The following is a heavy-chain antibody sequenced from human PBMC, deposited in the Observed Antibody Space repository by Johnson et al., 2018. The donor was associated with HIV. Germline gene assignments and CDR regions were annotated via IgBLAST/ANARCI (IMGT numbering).Heavy chain of an antibody. CDR2: ISYDGRNK. D-gene: IGHD1-26*01. CDR3: AKDRYGGSYPDAFDI. V-gene: IGHV3-30*18. CDR1: GFTFFSYG. J-gene: IGHJ3*02. Sequence: QVQLVESGGGVVQPGRSLRLSSVAPGFTFFSYGMHWVRQAPGKGLEWVAVISYDGRNKYYVESVKGRFTISRDNSKNTLFLQMNSLRPEDTSVYYCAKDRYGGSYPDAFDIWGQGTMVTVSS.